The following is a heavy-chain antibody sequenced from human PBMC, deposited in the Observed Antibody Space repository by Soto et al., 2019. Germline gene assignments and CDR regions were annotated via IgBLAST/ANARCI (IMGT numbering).Heavy chain of an antibody. V-gene: IGHV1-3*01. CDR2: INAGNGNT. CDR3: ASGSLYGSGSYPVDY. J-gene: IGHJ4*01. Sequence: GASVKVSCKASGYTFTSYAMHWLRQAPGQRLEWMGWINAGNGNTKYSQKFQGRVTITRDKSTSTAYMELSSLRSDDTAVYYCASGSLYGSGSYPVDYWGQGTLVTVS. D-gene: IGHD3-10*01. CDR1: GYTFTSYA.